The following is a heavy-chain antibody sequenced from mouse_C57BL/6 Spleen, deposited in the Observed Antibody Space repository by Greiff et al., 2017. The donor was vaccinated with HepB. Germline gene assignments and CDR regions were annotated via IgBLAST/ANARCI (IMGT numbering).Heavy chain of an antibody. V-gene: IGHV1-42*01. D-gene: IGHD2-3*01. J-gene: IGHJ3*01. CDR1: GYSFAGYY. Sequence: VQLQQSGPELVKPGASVKISCKASGYSFAGYYMNWVKQSPEKSLEWIGEINPSTGGTTYNQKFKAKATLTVDKSSSTAYMQLKSLTSEDSAVYYCARPYDGYYLFAYWGQGTLVTVSA. CDR3: ARPYDGYYLFAY. CDR2: INPSTGGT.